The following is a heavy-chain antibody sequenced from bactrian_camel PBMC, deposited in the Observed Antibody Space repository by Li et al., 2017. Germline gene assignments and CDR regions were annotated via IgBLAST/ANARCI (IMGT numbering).Heavy chain of an antibody. V-gene: IGHV3S55*01. Sequence: HVQLVESGGGSVQAGGSLRLSCEDSGVSGGRYCMGWLRQVPGKEREGVASITSDGSTSYADSVKGRFTISRDSAKNTLYLQMNSLTTADTAVYYCATTPSGAGRGPGTQVTVS. J-gene: IGHJ4*01. D-gene: IGHD8*01. CDR2: ITSDGST. CDR1: GVSGGRYC.